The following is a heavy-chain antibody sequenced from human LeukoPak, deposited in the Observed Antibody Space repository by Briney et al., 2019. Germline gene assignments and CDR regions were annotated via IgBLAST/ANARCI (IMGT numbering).Heavy chain of an antibody. J-gene: IGHJ4*02. CDR1: GGSISSYS. D-gene: IGHD6-19*01. CDR2: IYHSGST. Sequence: SETLSLTCTVSGGSISSYSWSWIRQPPGKGLEWIGYIYHSGSTYYNPSLKSRVTISVDRSKNQFSLKLSSVTAADTAVYYCARGVGIAVAAYYFDYWGQGTLVTVSS. CDR3: ARGVGIAVAAYYFDY. V-gene: IGHV4-30-2*01.